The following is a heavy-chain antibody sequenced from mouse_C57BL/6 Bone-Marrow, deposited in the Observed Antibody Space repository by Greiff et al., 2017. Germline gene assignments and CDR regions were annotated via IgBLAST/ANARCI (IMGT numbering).Heavy chain of an antibody. D-gene: IGHD2-4*01. CDR3: ARHSIYYDCDVPLFAY. V-gene: IGHV5-6*03. CDR1: GFTFSSYG. J-gene: IGHJ3*01. CDR2: ISSGGSYT. Sequence: EVKLMESGGGLVKPGGSLKLPCAASGFTFSSYGMSWVRQTPDKRLEWVATISSGGSYTYYPDSVKGRFTISRDNAKNTLYLQMSSLKSEDTAMYYGARHSIYYDCDVPLFAYWGQGTLVTVSA.